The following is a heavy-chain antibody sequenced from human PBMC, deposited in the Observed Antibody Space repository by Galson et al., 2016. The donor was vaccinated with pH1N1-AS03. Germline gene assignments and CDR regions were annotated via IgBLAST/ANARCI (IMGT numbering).Heavy chain of an antibody. D-gene: IGHD2-2*01. CDR1: GGTFNSYA. CDR3: ARVQYQLLPSDY. J-gene: IGHJ4*02. CDR2: IIPILAIA. Sequence: SVKVSCKASGGTFNSYAISWVRQAPGQGLEWMGRIIPILAIANYAQRFQGRVTIIADKSTSTAYMELRSLRSDDTAVYYCARVQYQLLPSDYWGQGTLVTVSS. V-gene: IGHV1-69*04.